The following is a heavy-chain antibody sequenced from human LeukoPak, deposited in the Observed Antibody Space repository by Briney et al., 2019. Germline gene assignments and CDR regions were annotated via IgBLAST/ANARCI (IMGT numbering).Heavy chain of an antibody. CDR1: GFIFSDYY. J-gene: IGHJ3*02. CDR2: IYSGGST. D-gene: IGHD2-8*01. V-gene: IGHV3-66*01. Sequence: PGGSLRLSCAASGFIFSDYYMSWIRQAPGKGLEWVSVIYSGGSTFYADSVKGRFTISRDISKNTLFLQMNSLRAEDTAVYYCARGRVNAFDIWGQGTMVTVSS. CDR3: ARGRVNAFDI.